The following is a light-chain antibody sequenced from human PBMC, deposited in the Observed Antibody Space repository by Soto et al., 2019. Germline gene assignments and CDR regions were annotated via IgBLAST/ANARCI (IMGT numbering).Light chain of an antibody. V-gene: IGKV3D-15*01. CDR3: QQYGSSGT. CDR2: LAS. J-gene: IGKJ1*01. CDR1: QSVSNN. Sequence: EIVMTQSPATLSVSPGERATLYCRASQSVSNNLAWYQQKPGQAPRLLIYLASTRAPGIPARFSGSGSGTEFTLTISRLEPEDFAVYYCQQYGSSGTFGQGTKVDIK.